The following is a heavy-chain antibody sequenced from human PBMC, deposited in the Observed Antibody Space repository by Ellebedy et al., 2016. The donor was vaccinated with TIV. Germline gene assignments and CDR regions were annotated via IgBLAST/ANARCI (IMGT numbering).Heavy chain of an antibody. CDR1: GGSFSGYY. CDR3: ARRVGARPPAF. J-gene: IGHJ4*02. Sequence: SETLSLXXAGYGGSFSGYYLTWIRQPPGKGLEWIGSMYYSGSTYYNPSLKSRVTISVDTSKNQFSLKLSSVTAADTAVYYCARRVGARPPAFWGQGTLVTVSS. V-gene: IGHV4-34*01. D-gene: IGHD1-26*01. CDR2: MYYSGST.